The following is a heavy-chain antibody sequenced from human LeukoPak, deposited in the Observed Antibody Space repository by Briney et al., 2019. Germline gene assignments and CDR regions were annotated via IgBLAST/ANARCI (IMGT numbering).Heavy chain of an antibody. J-gene: IGHJ4*02. D-gene: IGHD1-1*01. CDR2: IKQDGSEK. Sequence: GGSLRLYCAASGFAFSSYWMSWVRQAPGKGMEWVAKIKQDGSEKYYVDSVKGRFTISRDNAKNSLYLQMNSLRAEDTAVYYCVRDSWNGDFDYWGQGTLVTVSS. CDR3: VRDSWNGDFDY. V-gene: IGHV3-7*01. CDR1: GFAFSSYW.